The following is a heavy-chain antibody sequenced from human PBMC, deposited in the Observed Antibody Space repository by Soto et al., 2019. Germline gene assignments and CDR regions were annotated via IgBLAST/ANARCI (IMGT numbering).Heavy chain of an antibody. D-gene: IGHD6-19*01. V-gene: IGHV3-30*18. CDR1: GFSFSSYA. CDR3: AKDLWPERGSGSPLDY. Sequence: QVQLVESGGGVVQPGGSLRVSCAASGFSFSSYAMHWVRQAPGKGLERVAGISYDASNKYYADSVKGRFTVSRDNSKNTLYLQMNSLRAEDTAVYHCAKDLWPERGSGSPLDYWGQGTLVTVSS. CDR2: ISYDASNK. J-gene: IGHJ4*02.